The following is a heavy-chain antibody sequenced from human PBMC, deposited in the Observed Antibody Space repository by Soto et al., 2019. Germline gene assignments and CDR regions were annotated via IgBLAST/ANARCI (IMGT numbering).Heavy chain of an antibody. Sequence: QVQLVQSGAEVKKPGSSVKVSCKASGGTFSSYAISWVRQAPGQGLEWMGGIIPIFGTANYAQKFQGRVTITADESTSPAYMELSSLRSEDTAVYYCARVDVVVVAATMEAFDIWGQGTMVTVSS. CDR1: GGTFSSYA. CDR3: ARVDVVVVAATMEAFDI. J-gene: IGHJ3*02. V-gene: IGHV1-69*01. CDR2: IIPIFGTA. D-gene: IGHD2-15*01.